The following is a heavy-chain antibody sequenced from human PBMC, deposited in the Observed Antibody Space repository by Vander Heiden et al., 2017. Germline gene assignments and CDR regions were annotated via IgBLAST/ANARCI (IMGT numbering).Heavy chain of an antibody. CDR2: IIPSFGTA. D-gene: IGHD1-7*01. CDR3: ARDVGLGTTLPFDY. J-gene: IGHJ4*02. V-gene: IGHV1-69*01. Sequence: QVQLVQSGAEVKKPGSSVKVSCKASGGTFSSYAISWVRQAPGQGLEWMGGIIPSFGTANYAQKFQGRGTITADESTSTAYMELSSLRFEDTAVYYCARDVGLGTTLPFDYWGQGTLVTVSS. CDR1: GGTFSSYA.